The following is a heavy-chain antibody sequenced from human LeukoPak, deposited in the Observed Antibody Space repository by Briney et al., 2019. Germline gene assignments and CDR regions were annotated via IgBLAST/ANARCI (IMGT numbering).Heavy chain of an antibody. CDR3: ARSRGVIGWFDP. D-gene: IGHD3-10*01. V-gene: IGHV1-2*02. CDR2: INPNSGGT. J-gene: IGHJ5*02. Sequence: ASVKVSCKASGYTFTGYYMHWVRQAPGQGLEWMGWINPNSGGTNYAQKFQGRVTMTRDTSISTAYMELRSLRSDDTAVYYCARSRGVIGWFDPWGQGTLVTVSS. CDR1: GYTFTGYY.